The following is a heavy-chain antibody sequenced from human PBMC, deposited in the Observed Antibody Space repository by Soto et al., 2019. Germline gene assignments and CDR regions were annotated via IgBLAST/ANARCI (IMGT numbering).Heavy chain of an antibody. Sequence: SETLSLTCGVSGYSISSGYYWGWIRQPPGKGLEWIGSIYHSGSTYYNPSLKSRVTISVDTSKNQFSLKLSSVTAADTAVYYCARDTDYYGSGSYVWSTVDLEYYGMDVWGQGTKVTVYS. CDR2: IYHSGST. J-gene: IGHJ6*02. CDR1: GYSISSGYY. D-gene: IGHD3-10*01. CDR3: ARDTDYYGSGSYVWSTVDLEYYGMDV. V-gene: IGHV4-38-2*02.